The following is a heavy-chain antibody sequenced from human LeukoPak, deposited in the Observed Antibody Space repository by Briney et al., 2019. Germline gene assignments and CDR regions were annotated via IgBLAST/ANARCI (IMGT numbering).Heavy chain of an antibody. CDR2: INPNSGGT. V-gene: IGHV1-2*02. CDR3: ARGVATVVTLSFGY. J-gene: IGHJ4*02. Sequence: ASVKVSCKASGYTSTGYYMHWVRQAPGQGLEWMGWINPNSGGTNYAQKFQGRVTMTRDTSISTAYMELSRLRCDDTAVYYCARGVATVVTLSFGYWGQGTLVTVSS. CDR1: GYTSTGYY. D-gene: IGHD4-23*01.